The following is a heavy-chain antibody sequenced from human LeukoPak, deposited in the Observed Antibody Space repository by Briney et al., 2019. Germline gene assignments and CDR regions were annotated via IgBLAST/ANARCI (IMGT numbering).Heavy chain of an antibody. CDR2: INHSGST. CDR3: ARTPLIAAAGIT. Sequence: SETLSLTCAVYGGSFSGYYWSWIRQPPGKGLEWIGEINHSGSTTYNPSLQSRVTISLDTSKNQFSPKLSSVTAADTAVYYCARTPLIAAAGITWGQGSLVTVSS. J-gene: IGHJ4*02. CDR1: GGSFSGYY. D-gene: IGHD6-13*01. V-gene: IGHV4-34*01.